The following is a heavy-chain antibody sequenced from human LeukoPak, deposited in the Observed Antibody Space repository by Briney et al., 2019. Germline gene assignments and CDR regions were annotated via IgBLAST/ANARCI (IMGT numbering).Heavy chain of an antibody. CDR3: ARVRWPYGGNSGLWYFDL. CDR1: GFTFSSYW. Sequence: GGSLRLYCAASGFTFSSYWMSWVRQAPGKGLEWVANIKQDGSEKYYVDTVKGRFTISRDNAKNSLYLQMNSLRAEDTAVYYCARVRWPYGGNSGLWYFDLWGRGTLVTVSS. J-gene: IGHJ2*01. D-gene: IGHD4-23*01. CDR2: IKQDGSEK. V-gene: IGHV3-7*01.